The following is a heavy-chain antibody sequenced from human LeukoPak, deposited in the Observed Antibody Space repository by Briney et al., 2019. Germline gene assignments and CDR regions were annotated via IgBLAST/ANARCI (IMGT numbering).Heavy chain of an antibody. Sequence: GGSLRLSCAASGFTFSSYGMHWVRQVPGKGLEWVAVIWYDGSNKYYADSVKGRFTISRDNSKNTLYLQMNSLRAEDTAVYYCATSGSYAGNYYYYMDVWGKGTTVTVSS. J-gene: IGHJ6*03. CDR1: GFTFSSYG. CDR3: ATSGSYAGNYYYYMDV. V-gene: IGHV3-33*01. D-gene: IGHD1-26*01. CDR2: IWYDGSNK.